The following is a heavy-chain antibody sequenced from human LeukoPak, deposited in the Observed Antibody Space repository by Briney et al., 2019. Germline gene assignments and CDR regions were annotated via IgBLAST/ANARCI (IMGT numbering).Heavy chain of an antibody. J-gene: IGHJ4*02. CDR2: ISSNGGST. CDR1: GFTFSSYA. V-gene: IGHV3-64D*09. CDR3: VKGPYSSGYSGPLDY. D-gene: IGHD3-22*01. Sequence: QSGGSLRLSCSASGFTFSSYAMHWVRQAPGKGLEYVSGISSNGGSTYYADSVKGRFTISRDNSKNTLYLQMSSLRAEDTAVYYCVKGPYSSGYSGPLDYWGQGTLVTVSS.